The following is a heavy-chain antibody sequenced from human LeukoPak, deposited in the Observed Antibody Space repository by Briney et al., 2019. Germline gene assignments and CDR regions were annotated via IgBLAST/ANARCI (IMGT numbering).Heavy chain of an antibody. CDR1: GFTFDDYA. D-gene: IGHD1-26*01. Sequence: AGRSLRLSCAASGFTFDDYAMHWVRQAPGKGLEWVSGISWNSGSIGYADSVKGRFTISRDNAKNSLYLQMNSLRAEDTALYYCAKDTRLVGFDIWGQGTMVTVSS. CDR2: ISWNSGSI. CDR3: AKDTRLVGFDI. V-gene: IGHV3-9*01. J-gene: IGHJ3*02.